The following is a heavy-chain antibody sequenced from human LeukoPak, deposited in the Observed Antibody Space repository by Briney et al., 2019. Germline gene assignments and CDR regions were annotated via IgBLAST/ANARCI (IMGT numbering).Heavy chain of an antibody. Sequence: QPGGSLRLSCTVSGLTVSSNSMSWVRQAPGKGLEWVSFIYSAGSTHYSDSVKGRFTISRDNAKNSLYLQMNSLRAEDTAVYYCARGRPYNSGVPPWFDAWGQGTLVTVSS. V-gene: IGHV3-53*01. CDR2: IYSAGST. D-gene: IGHD6-19*01. CDR1: GLTVSSNS. CDR3: ARGRPYNSGVPPWFDA. J-gene: IGHJ5*02.